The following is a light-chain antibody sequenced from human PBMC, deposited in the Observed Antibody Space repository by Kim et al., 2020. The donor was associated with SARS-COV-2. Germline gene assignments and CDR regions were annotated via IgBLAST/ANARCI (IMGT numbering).Light chain of an antibody. V-gene: IGLV1-51*01. J-gene: IGLJ2*01. CDR2: DNN. Sequence: GQEVTISSSGGSNNGGGNDVSWYQQLPGTAPKLLIYDNNNRPSGIPDRFSGSKSGTAATLDITGLQTGDEADYYCGTWDYSQSAVVFGGGTQLTVL. CDR1: SNNGGGND. CDR3: GTWDYSQSAVV.